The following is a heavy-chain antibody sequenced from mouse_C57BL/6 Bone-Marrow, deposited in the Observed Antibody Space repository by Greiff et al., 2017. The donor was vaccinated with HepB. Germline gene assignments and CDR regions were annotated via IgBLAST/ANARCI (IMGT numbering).Heavy chain of an antibody. V-gene: IGHV1-81*01. CDR1: GYTFTSYG. Sequence: VKLQESGAELARPGASVKLSCKASGYTFTSYGISWVKQRTGQGLEWIGEIYPRSGNTYYNEKFKGKATLTADKSSSTAYMELRSLTSEDSAVYFCARSTTVVGRDYWGQGTTLTVSS. J-gene: IGHJ2*01. CDR2: IYPRSGNT. D-gene: IGHD1-1*01. CDR3: ARSTTVVGRDY.